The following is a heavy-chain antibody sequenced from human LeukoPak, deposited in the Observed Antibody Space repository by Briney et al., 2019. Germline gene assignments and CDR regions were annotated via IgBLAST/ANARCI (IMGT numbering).Heavy chain of an antibody. Sequence: GESLKISCRGSGYSFTSYWIGWLRQMPGKGLEWMGIIYPGDSDTRYSPSFQGQVTISADKSISTAYPQWSSLKASDTAMYYCASSSTHDAFDIWGQGTMVTVSS. D-gene: IGHD2/OR15-2a*01. V-gene: IGHV5-51*01. CDR1: GYSFTSYW. CDR2: IYPGDSDT. CDR3: ASSSTHDAFDI. J-gene: IGHJ3*02.